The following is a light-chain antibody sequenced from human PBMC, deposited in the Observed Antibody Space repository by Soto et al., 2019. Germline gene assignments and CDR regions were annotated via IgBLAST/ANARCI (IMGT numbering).Light chain of an antibody. J-gene: IGLJ1*01. Sequence: QSVLAQPASVSGSPGQSITISCTGTTSDIAGYNYVSWYQQHPGKAPKLLIYEVTSRASGVSHRFSGSKSGNTASLTTSGLQAEDEAEYYCNSYTSASFYVFGTGTKVTVL. V-gene: IGLV2-14*01. CDR2: EVT. CDR1: TSDIAGYNY. CDR3: NSYTSASFYV.